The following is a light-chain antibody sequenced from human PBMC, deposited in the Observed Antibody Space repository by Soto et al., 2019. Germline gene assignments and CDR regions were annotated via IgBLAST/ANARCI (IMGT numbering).Light chain of an antibody. V-gene: IGLV2-11*01. CDR3: CSYAGSDKRV. Sequence: QSALTQPRSVSGSPGQSVTISCTGTSSDVGGYNYVSWYQQHPGKAPKLMIYDVSKRPSGVPDRFSGSKSGNTASLTISGLQAEDEDDYYCCSYAGSDKRVFGGGTKVTVL. J-gene: IGLJ2*01. CDR1: SSDVGGYNY. CDR2: DVS.